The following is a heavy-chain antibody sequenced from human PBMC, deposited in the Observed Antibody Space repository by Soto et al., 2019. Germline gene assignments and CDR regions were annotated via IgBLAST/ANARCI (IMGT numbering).Heavy chain of an antibody. Sequence: SETLSLTCAVSGYSISSGYYWGWIRQPPGKGLEWIGSMYHSGSTDYNPSRKSRITISVDTSKNQFSLKLRSATAADTAVYYCVRDYSGSSFDYWGQGTLVTVSS. CDR1: GYSISSGYY. CDR3: VRDYSGSSFDY. V-gene: IGHV4-38-2*02. CDR2: MYHSGST. J-gene: IGHJ4*02. D-gene: IGHD1-26*01.